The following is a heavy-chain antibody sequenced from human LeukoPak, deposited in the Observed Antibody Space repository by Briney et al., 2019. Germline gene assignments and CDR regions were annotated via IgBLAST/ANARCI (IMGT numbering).Heavy chain of an antibody. CDR3: ARAEDPAMVNVGDYYYYAMDI. V-gene: IGHV1-18*01. J-gene: IGHJ6*02. Sequence: ATVKVSCKASGYTFNKFGITWVRQAPGQGLECMGWISAYNGKTKYTQKFQDRVTMTTDASTTTAYMELRSLRFDDTAVYYCARAEDPAMVNVGDYYYYAMDIWGQGTTVTVSS. CDR2: ISAYNGKT. D-gene: IGHD5-18*01. CDR1: GYTFNKFG.